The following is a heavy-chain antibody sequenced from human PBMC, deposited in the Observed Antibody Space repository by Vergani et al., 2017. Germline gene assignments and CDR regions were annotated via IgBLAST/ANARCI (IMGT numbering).Heavy chain of an antibody. D-gene: IGHD4-17*01. V-gene: IGHV4-59*01. CDR3: ARGGDSPDY. CDR2: IYYSGST. CDR1: GGSISSYY. Sequence: QVQLQQWGAGLLKPSETLSLTCTVSGGSISSYYWSWIRQPPGKGLEWIGYIYYSGSTNYNPSLKSRVTISVDTSKNQFSLKLSSVTAADTAVYYCARGGDSPDYWGQGTLVTVSS. J-gene: IGHJ4*02.